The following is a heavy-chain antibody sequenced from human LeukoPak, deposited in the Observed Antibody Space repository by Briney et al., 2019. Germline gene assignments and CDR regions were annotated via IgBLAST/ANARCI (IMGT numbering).Heavy chain of an antibody. CDR1: GFTFSSYG. CDR3: AKDGDYYGSGKGGFDY. V-gene: IGHV3-30*18. D-gene: IGHD3-10*01. J-gene: IGHJ4*02. CDR2: ISYDGSNK. Sequence: GGSLRLSCAASGFTFSSYGMHWVRQAPGKGLEWVAVISYDGSNKYYADSVKGRFTISRDNSKNTLYLQVNSLRAEDTAVYYCAKDGDYYGSGKGGFDYWGQGTLVTVSS.